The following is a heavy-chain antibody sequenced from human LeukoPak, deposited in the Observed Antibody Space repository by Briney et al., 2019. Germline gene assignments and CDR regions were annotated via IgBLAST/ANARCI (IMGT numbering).Heavy chain of an antibody. J-gene: IGHJ4*02. D-gene: IGHD3-10*01. V-gene: IGHV4-30-4*08. CDR1: GDSISSGDHY. CDR2: IYSSGGA. CDR3: ARQKIRGNIIMESY. Sequence: PSQTLSLTCSVSGDSISSGDHYWTWFHQPPGKGLEWIGYIYSSGGAFYNPSLKSRVAISLDASENQFSLKVTSVTAADTALYFCARQKIRGNIIMESYWGQGTLVTVSS.